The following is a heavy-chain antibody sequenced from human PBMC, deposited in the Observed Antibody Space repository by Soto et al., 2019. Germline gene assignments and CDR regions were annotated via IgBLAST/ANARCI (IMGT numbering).Heavy chain of an antibody. D-gene: IGHD3-10*01. J-gene: IGHJ6*03. CDR1: GFTFSSYA. CDR3: AKDKSRFGFYYYYMDV. Sequence: PGGSLRLSCAASGFTFSSYAMSWVRQAPGKGLEWVSAISGSGGSTYYADSVKGRLTISRDNSKNTLYLQMNSLRAEDTAVYYCAKDKSRFGFYYYYMDVWGKGTTVTVSS. CDR2: ISGSGGST. V-gene: IGHV3-23*01.